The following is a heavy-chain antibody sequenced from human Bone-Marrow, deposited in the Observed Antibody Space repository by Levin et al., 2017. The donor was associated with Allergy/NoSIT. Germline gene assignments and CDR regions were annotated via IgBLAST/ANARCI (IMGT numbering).Heavy chain of an antibody. CDR2: ISGSGGST. CDR3: AKGTPHCSGGSGRFDY. J-gene: IGHJ4*02. D-gene: IGHD2-15*01. V-gene: IGHV3-23*01. CDR1: GFTFSSYA. Sequence: GGSLRLSCAASGFTFSSYAMSWVRQAPGKGLEWVSAISGSGGSTYYADSVKGRFTISRDNSKNTLYLQMNSLRAEDTAVYYCAKGTPHCSGGSGRFDYWGQGTLVTVSS.